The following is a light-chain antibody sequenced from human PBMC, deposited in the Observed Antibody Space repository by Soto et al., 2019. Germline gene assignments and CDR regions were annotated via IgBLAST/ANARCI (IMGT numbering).Light chain of an antibody. Sequence: EIVMTQSPATLSVSPGERATLSCRASQSVSSKLAWYQQKPRQAPRLLIYGASTRATGIPARFSGSGSGTEFTLTISSLQSEDFAVYYCQQYNNWPPKYTFGQGTKLEIK. CDR3: QQYNNWPPKYT. J-gene: IGKJ2*01. CDR1: QSVSSK. V-gene: IGKV3-15*01. CDR2: GAS.